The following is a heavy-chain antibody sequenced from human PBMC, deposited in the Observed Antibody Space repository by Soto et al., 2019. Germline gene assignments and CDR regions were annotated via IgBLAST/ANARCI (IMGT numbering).Heavy chain of an antibody. J-gene: IGHJ6*02. D-gene: IGHD3-10*01. CDR3: TREGSAPYYYSGMDA. CDR1: GYTFTTYG. V-gene: IGHV1-18*01. Sequence: QVQLEQSAPEVKKPGASVKVSCKASGYTFTTYGISWVRQAPGQGLEWLGWINTHNGNTNYAQNLQGTVIMTAETSXXTASMELRSLRSDDTAIYYCTREGSAPYYYSGMDAWGQGTTVTVSS. CDR2: INTHNGNT.